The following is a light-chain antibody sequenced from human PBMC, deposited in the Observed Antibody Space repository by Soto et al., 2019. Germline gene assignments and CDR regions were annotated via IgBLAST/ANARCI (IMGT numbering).Light chain of an antibody. V-gene: IGKV3-20*01. CDR1: QSLSGGY. Sequence: EIVLTQSPGILSLSPGERATLSCRASQSLSGGYLAWFQQKPGQTPRLLIYSASNRATGIPDRFSGSGSGTDFNLTISRLGPEDFVVYYCQQNGSLPITFGQGTRLEIK. J-gene: IGKJ5*01. CDR2: SAS. CDR3: QQNGSLPIT.